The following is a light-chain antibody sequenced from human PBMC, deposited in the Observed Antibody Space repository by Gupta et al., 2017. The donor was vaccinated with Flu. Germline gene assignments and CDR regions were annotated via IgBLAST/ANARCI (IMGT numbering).Light chain of an antibody. CDR1: SSDVGGYNY. V-gene: IGLV2-11*01. J-gene: IGLJ3*02. CDR2: DVS. Sequence: QSALTQPRSVSGSPGQSVTISCTGTSSDVGGYNYVSWYQQHPGKAPKVMIYDVSKRPSGVPDRFSGSKSGNTASLTISGLQAEDEADYYCCSQGGSYNYWMFGGGTKLTVL. CDR3: CSQGGSYNYWM.